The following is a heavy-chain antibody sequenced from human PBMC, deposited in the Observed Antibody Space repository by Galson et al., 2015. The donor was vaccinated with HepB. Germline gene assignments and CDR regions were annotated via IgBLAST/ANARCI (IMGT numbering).Heavy chain of an antibody. CDR3: ATTPAPRGYYYDSSGYSLGAFDI. Sequence: SLRLSCAASGFTFSSYAMHWVRQAPGKGLEWVAVISYDGSNKYYADSVKGQFTISRDNSKTTLYLQMNSMRPEDTAVYYCATTPAPRGYYYDSSGYSLGAFDIWGQGTMVTVSS. J-gene: IGHJ3*02. D-gene: IGHD3-22*01. CDR1: GFTFSSYA. CDR2: ISYDGSNK. V-gene: IGHV3-30*04.